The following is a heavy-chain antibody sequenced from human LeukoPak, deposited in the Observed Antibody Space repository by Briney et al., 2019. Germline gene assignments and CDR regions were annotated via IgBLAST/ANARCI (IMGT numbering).Heavy chain of an antibody. CDR2: IYHSRIT. Sequence: SQTLSLTCAVSGGSISSGGYSWSWIRQPPGKGLEWIGYIYHSRITYYNPSLKSRVTISVDRSKNQFSLKLSSVTAADTAVYYCARVSSSYGMDVWGQGTRSPSP. D-gene: IGHD1-26*01. CDR3: ARVSSSYGMDV. J-gene: IGHJ6*02. CDR1: GGSISSGGYS. V-gene: IGHV4-30-2*01.